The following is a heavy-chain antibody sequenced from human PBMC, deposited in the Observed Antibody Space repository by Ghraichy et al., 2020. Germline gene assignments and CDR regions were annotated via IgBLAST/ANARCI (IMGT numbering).Heavy chain of an antibody. Sequence: LSLTCAASGFIFNDYVINWVRQAPGKGLEWVSSISGSGSFTYYADSMKGRCAISRDNSENTVYLQMNSLRAEDTAVYYCAKSSTEVRPSNFDFWGQGTLVTVSS. CDR1: GFIFNDYV. CDR3: AKSSTEVRPSNFDF. D-gene: IGHD4-17*01. CDR2: ISGSGSFT. V-gene: IGHV3-23*01. J-gene: IGHJ4*02.